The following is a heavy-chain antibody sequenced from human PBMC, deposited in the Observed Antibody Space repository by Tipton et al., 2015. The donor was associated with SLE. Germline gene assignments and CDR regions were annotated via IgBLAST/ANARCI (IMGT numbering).Heavy chain of an antibody. V-gene: IGHV4-39*07. CDR2: IYYSGST. J-gene: IGHJ4*02. D-gene: IGHD7-27*01. CDR1: GGSISSSSYY. Sequence: TLSLTCSVSGGSISSSSYYWAWIRQPPGKGLEWIGSIYYSGSTYYNPALESRVTISVDTSRNQFSLKLSSVTAADTAVFYCAHANWGTNVDYWRQGTLVTVSS. CDR3: AHANWGTNVDY.